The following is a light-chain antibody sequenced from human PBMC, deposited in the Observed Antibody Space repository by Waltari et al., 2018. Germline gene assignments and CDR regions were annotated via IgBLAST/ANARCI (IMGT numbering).Light chain of an antibody. J-gene: IGKJ4*01. V-gene: IGKV1-39*01. CDR3: QHSDAIPIT. CDR2: AAS. Sequence: DIQMTQSPSSLSASVGDRVTITCRASQSLSNHLTWYQQKPGKVPKLLIYAASTLQSWVPSRFSGSGSGTDFTLTVSSLQPEDFATYFCQHSDAIPITFGGGTKVEIK. CDR1: QSLSNH.